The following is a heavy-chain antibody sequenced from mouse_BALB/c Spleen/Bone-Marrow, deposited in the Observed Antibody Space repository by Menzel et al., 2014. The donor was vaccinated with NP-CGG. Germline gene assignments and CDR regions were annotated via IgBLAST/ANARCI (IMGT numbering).Heavy chain of an antibody. CDR1: GYTFTSYN. V-gene: IGHV1-12*01. J-gene: IGHJ4*01. CDR3: ATLYAMDY. CDR2: IYPGNGDT. Sequence: GAELVKPGASVKMSCKASGYTFTSYNMHWVKQTPGQGLEWIGAIYPGNGDTSYNQKFKGKATLTADKSSSTAYMQLSSLTSEDSAVYYCATLYAMDYWGQGTSVTVSS.